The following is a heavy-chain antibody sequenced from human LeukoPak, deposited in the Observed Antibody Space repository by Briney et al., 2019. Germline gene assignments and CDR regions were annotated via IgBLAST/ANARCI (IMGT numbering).Heavy chain of an antibody. J-gene: IGHJ4*02. CDR1: GYTFTVYY. Sequence: ASVKVSCKASGYTFTVYYMHWVRQAPGQGLEWMGWINPNSGGTNYARKFQGRVTMTRDTSISTAYMELSRLRSDDTAVYYCARYDVEEGHYFDYWGQGTLVTVSS. CDR3: ARYDVEEGHYFDY. V-gene: IGHV1-2*02. D-gene: IGHD1-1*01. CDR2: INPNSGGT.